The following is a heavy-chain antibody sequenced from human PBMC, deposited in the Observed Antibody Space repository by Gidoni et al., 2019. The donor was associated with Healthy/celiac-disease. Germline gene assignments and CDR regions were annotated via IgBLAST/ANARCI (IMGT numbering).Heavy chain of an antibody. D-gene: IGHD3-10*01. V-gene: IGHV1-3*01. CDR2: GNGNT. Sequence: GNGNTKYSQKFQGRVTITRDTSASTAYMELSSLRSEDTAVYYCAREFITMVRDDAFDIWGQGTMVTVSS. CDR3: AREFITMVRDDAFDI. J-gene: IGHJ3*02.